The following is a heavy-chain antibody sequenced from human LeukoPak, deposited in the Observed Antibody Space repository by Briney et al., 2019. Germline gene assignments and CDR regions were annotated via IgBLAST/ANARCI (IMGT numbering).Heavy chain of an antibody. CDR1: GYTFTSYY. Sequence: ASVKVSCKASGYTFTSYYIHWVRQAPGQGLEWMGIINPSGGSTSYAQKFQGRVTMTRDTSTSTVYMELSSLRSEDTAVYYCARDMLYAGQLARQVLDCWGQGTLVTVSS. CDR2: INPSGGST. V-gene: IGHV1-46*01. CDR3: ARDMLYAGQLARQVLDC. D-gene: IGHD6-13*01. J-gene: IGHJ4*02.